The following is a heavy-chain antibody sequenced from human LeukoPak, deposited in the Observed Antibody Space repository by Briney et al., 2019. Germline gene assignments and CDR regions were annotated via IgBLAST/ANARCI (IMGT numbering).Heavy chain of an antibody. Sequence: SETLSLTCTVSGGSISSSSYYWGWIRQPPGKGLEWIGSIYYSGSTYYNPSLKSRVTISVDTSKNQFSLKLSSVTAADTAVYYCARGVGESFDYWGQGTLVTVSS. V-gene: IGHV4-39*07. CDR3: ARGVGESFDY. CDR2: IYYSGST. D-gene: IGHD4-17*01. CDR1: GGSISSSSYY. J-gene: IGHJ4*02.